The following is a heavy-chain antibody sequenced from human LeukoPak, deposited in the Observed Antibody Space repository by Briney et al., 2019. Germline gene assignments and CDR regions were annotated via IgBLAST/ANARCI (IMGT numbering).Heavy chain of an antibody. CDR1: GGSFSTYA. Sequence: SVKVSCKASGGSFSTYAISWVRQAPGQGLEWMGGIIPIYGTRNYAQKFQGRITITTDAYTTTAYTAYMELSSLRTEDTAVYYCSNNAFGDYAFDYWGQGTLVTVSS. D-gene: IGHD4-17*01. CDR2: IIPIYGTR. CDR3: SNNAFGDYAFDY. J-gene: IGHJ4*02. V-gene: IGHV1-69*05.